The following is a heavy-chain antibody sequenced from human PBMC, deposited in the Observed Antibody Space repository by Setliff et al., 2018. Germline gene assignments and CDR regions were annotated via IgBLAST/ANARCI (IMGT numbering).Heavy chain of an antibody. CDR2: IIPILGTT. CDR1: GGFSTHA. V-gene: IGHV1-69*05. J-gene: IGHJ4*01. Sequence: SVKVSCKASGGFSTHAISWVRQVPGQGLEWMGGIIPILGTTDYAQNFQGRVTITTDQSTSSAYLEMSNLRSEDTAVYYCASALIRRVAVAGKSQFDYWGQGTLVTVSS. CDR3: ASALIRRVAVAGKSQFDY. D-gene: IGHD6-19*01.